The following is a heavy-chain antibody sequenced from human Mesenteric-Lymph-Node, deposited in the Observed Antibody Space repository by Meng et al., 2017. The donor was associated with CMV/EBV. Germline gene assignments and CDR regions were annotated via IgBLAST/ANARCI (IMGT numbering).Heavy chain of an antibody. CDR2: IRYDGSNK. V-gene: IGHV3-30*02. Sequence: GSLKISCAASGFTFSSYGMHWVRQAPGKGLEWVAFIRYDGSNKYYADSVKGRFTISRDNSKNTLYLQMNSLRAEDTAVYYCAKDHLELLDYWGQGTLVTVSS. CDR1: GFTFSSYG. D-gene: IGHD1-7*01. J-gene: IGHJ4*02. CDR3: AKDHLELLDY.